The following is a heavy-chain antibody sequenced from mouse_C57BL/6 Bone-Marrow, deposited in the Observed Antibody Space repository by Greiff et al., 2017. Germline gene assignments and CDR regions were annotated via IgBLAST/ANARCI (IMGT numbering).Heavy chain of an antibody. CDR1: GYSITSVYY. CDR2: ISYDGSN. J-gene: IGHJ1*03. Sequence: ESGPGLVKPSQSLSLTCSVTGYSITSVYYWNWIRQFPGNKLEWMGYISYDGSNNYNPSLKNRIPSTRDTSKNQFFLKLNSVTTEDTATYYCARAPDYYGSSYVWYFDVWGTGTTVTVAS. D-gene: IGHD1-1*01. V-gene: IGHV3-6*01. CDR3: ARAPDYYGSSYVWYFDV.